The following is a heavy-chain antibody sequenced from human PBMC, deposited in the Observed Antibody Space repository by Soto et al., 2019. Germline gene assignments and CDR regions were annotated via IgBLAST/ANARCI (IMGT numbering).Heavy chain of an antibody. CDR2: ISAYNGDT. Sequence: QGQLVQSGVEVKKPGASVKVSCKASGYTFSTYGISWVRQAPGQGLEWMGWISAYNGDTNYAQKLQGGVTMTTDTSTGTAYMELRRLRSDDTAVYYCVRDRQLWFDSYAFDIWGQGTMVTVSS. J-gene: IGHJ3*02. CDR3: VRDRQLWFDSYAFDI. CDR1: GYTFSTYG. V-gene: IGHV1-18*01. D-gene: IGHD5-18*01.